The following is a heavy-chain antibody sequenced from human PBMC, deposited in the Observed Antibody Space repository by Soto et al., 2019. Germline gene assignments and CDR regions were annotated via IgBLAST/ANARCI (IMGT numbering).Heavy chain of an antibody. CDR1: VFSLSTSGMC. J-gene: IGHJ5*02. D-gene: IGHD3-9*01. Sequence: SGPTLVNPTQTLTLTCTFSVFSLSTSGMCVSWIRQPPGKALEWLALIDWDDDKYYSTSLKTRLTISKDTSKNQVVLTMTNRDPVDTATYYCARTALYYDILSGYYYPNWFDPWGQGTLVTVSS. V-gene: IGHV2-70*01. CDR3: ARTALYYDILSGYYYPNWFDP. CDR2: IDWDDDK.